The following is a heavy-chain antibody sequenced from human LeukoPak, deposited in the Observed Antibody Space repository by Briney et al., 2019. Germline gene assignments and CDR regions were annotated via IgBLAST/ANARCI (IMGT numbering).Heavy chain of an antibody. V-gene: IGHV4-34*01. Sequence: NTSETLSLTCAVYGGSFSGYYWSWIRQPPGKGLEWIGEINHSGSTNYNPSLKSRVTVSVDTSKNQFSLKLSSVTAADTAVYYCARTDPLVGATVFDYWGQGTLVTVSS. CDR1: GGSFSGYY. D-gene: IGHD1-26*01. CDR2: INHSGST. J-gene: IGHJ4*02. CDR3: ARTDPLVGATVFDY.